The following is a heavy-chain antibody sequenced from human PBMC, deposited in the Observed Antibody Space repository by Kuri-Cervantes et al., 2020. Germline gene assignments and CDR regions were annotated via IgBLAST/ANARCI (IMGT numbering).Heavy chain of an antibody. CDR2: IYHSGST. CDR1: GGSINSYY. Sequence: SETLSLTCTVSGGSINSYYWTWIRQPPGKGLEWIGYIYHSGSTNYNPSLKSRLTISVDTSRNQFSLKLSSVTAADTAVYYCARGRLILGYCSGGSCKLASRNYYMDVWGKGTTVTVSS. V-gene: IGHV4-59*12. J-gene: IGHJ6*03. D-gene: IGHD2-15*01. CDR3: ARGRLILGYCSGGSCKLASRNYYMDV.